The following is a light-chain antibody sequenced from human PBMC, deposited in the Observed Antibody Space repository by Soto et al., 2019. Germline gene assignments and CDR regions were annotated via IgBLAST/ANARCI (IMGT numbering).Light chain of an antibody. Sequence: EIVLTQSPGTLSLSPGERATLSCRASQSVSSSYLAWYQQRPGQAPRLLIFGASYGATGIPDRFSGSGSGTDFTLTISRLEPEDFAVYYCQQYSSSPPEFTFGPGTKVDIK. J-gene: IGKJ3*01. CDR1: QSVSSSY. V-gene: IGKV3-20*01. CDR2: GAS. CDR3: QQYSSSPPEFT.